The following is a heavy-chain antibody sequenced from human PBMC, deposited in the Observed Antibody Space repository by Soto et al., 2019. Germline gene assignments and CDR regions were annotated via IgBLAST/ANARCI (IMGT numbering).Heavy chain of an antibody. CDR2: IIPIFGTA. CDR1: GGTFSSYA. J-gene: IGHJ4*02. CDR3: AREGPYCSGGSCYSFGYNYFDY. D-gene: IGHD2-15*01. V-gene: IGHV1-69*13. Sequence: SVKVSCKASGGTFSSYAISWVRQAPGQGLEWMGGIIPIFGTANYAQKFQGRVTITADESTSTAYMELSSLRSEDTAVYYCAREGPYCSGGSCYSFGYNYFDYWGQGTLVTVSS.